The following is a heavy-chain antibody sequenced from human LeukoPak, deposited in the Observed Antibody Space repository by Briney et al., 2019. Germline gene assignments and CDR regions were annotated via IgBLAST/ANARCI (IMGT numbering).Heavy chain of an antibody. CDR1: GYSISSAYY. D-gene: IGHD6-13*01. J-gene: IGHJ4*02. CDR3: AREVGYSSSWYYGIDDY. Sequence: MSSETLSLTCSVSGYSISSAYYWSWIRQPPGKGLEWIGEINHSGSTNYNPSLKSRVTISVDTSKNQFSLKLSSVTAADTAVYYCAREVGYSSSWYYGIDDYWGQGTLVTVSS. CDR2: INHSGST. V-gene: IGHV4-38-2*02.